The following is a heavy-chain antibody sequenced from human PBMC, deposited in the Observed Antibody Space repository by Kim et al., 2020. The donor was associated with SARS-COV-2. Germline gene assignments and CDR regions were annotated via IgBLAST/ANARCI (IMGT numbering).Heavy chain of an antibody. Sequence: SETLSLTCTVSGGSISSYYWSWIRQPPGKGLEWIGYIYYSGSTNYNPSLKSRVTISVDTSKNQFSLKLISVTAADTAVYYCARVSGYSSGWYPYWGQGTLVTVSA. D-gene: IGHD6-19*01. CDR3: ARVSGYSSGWYPY. CDR1: GGSISSYY. V-gene: IGHV4-59*01. CDR2: IYYSGST. J-gene: IGHJ4*02.